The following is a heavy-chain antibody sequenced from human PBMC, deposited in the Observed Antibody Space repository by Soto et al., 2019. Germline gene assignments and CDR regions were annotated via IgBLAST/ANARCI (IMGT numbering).Heavy chain of an antibody. Sequence: GGSLRLSCAASGFTFSSYAMHWVRQAPGKGLEWVAVISDDGSNKYYADSVKGRFTISRDNSKNTLYLQMNSLRAEDTAVYYCARGVGQWLVLGSFDYWGQGTLVTVSS. CDR3: ARGVGQWLVLGSFDY. D-gene: IGHD6-19*01. J-gene: IGHJ4*02. CDR1: GFTFSSYA. V-gene: IGHV3-30-3*01. CDR2: ISDDGSNK.